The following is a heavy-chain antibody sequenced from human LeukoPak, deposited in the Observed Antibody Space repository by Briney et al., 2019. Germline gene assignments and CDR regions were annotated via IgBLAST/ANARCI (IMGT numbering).Heavy chain of an antibody. CDR3: QVSGVVPAAMKAGFSAFDI. J-gene: IGHJ3*02. D-gene: IGHD2-2*01. CDR2: ISSSGSTI. V-gene: IGHV3-48*03. CDR1: GFTFSSYE. Sequence: GGSLRLSCAASGFTFSSYEMNWVRQAPGKGLEWVSYISSSGSTIYYADSVKGRFTISRDNAKNSLYLQMNSLRAEDTAVYYCQVSGVVPAAMKAGFSAFDIWGQGTMVTVSS.